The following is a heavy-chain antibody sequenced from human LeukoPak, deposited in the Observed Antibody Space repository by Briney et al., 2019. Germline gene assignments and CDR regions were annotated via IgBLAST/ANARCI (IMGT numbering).Heavy chain of an antibody. Sequence: SETLSLTCAVYGGSFSGNYWSWIRQPPGKGLEWIGEINHSGSTNYNPSLKSRVTISVDTSKNQFSLKLSSVTAADTAVYYCARDDRGLLWFGEYDYWGQGTLVTVSS. CDR1: GGSFSGNY. CDR2: INHSGST. D-gene: IGHD3-10*01. J-gene: IGHJ4*02. CDR3: ARDDRGLLWFGEYDY. V-gene: IGHV4-34*01.